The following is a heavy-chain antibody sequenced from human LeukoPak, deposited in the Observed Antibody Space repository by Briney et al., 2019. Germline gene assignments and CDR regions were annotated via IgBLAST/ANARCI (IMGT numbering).Heavy chain of an antibody. Sequence: SETLSLTCTVSGGSISSHYWSWVRQPPGKGLEWIGYIYYSGSTNYNPSLKNRVTISVDTSKNQFSLKLSSVTAADTAVYYCARDLAIAATADRAFDIWGQGTMVTVSS. CDR3: ARDLAIAATADRAFDI. CDR2: IYYSGST. J-gene: IGHJ3*02. CDR1: GGSISSHY. V-gene: IGHV4-59*11. D-gene: IGHD6-25*01.